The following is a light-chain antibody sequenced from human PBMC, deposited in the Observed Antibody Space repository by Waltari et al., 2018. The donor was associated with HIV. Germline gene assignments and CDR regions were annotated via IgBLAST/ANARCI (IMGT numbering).Light chain of an antibody. J-gene: IGLJ2*01. CDR2: GNS. Sequence: QSVLTQPPSVSGAPGQRVTLPCTGSSSNIGAGYDVPWYQQVPGTAPKLLIFGNSNRPSGVPDRSSGSKSATSASLAITGLQAEDEADYYCQSYDSSLTVVIFGGGTKLTVL. CDR3: QSYDSSLTVVI. CDR1: SSNIGAGYD. V-gene: IGLV1-40*01.